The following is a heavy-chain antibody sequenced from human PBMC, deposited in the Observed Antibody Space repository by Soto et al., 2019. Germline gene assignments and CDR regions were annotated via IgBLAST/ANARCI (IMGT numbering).Heavy chain of an antibody. CDR1: GFTGSSYY. CDR2: IYSAGS. D-gene: IGHD6-19*01. Sequence: WGSLRLSWAASGFTGSSYYMSWVRQAPGKGLEWVSVIYSAGSADSVKGRFTISRDSAKNSLYLQMNSLRADDTAIYYCARVPSSGWPYFFDYWGLGTLVTVSS. J-gene: IGHJ4*02. V-gene: IGHV3-53*01. CDR3: ARVPSSGWPYFFDY.